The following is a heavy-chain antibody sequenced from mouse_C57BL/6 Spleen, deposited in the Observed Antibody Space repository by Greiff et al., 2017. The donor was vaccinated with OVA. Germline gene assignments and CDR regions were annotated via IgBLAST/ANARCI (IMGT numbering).Heavy chain of an antibody. J-gene: IGHJ2*01. Sequence: VQLQQSGAELVRPGASVTLSCKASGYTFTDYEMHWVKQTPVHGLEWIGAIDPVNGGTAYNQKFKGKAILTADKSSSTAYMELRSLTSEDSAFYCCTRRSFDYWGQGTTLTVSS. CDR1: GYTFTDYE. CDR3: TRRSFDY. V-gene: IGHV1-15*01. CDR2: IDPVNGGT.